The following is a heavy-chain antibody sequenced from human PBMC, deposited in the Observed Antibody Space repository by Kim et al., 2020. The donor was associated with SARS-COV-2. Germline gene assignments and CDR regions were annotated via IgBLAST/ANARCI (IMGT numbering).Heavy chain of an antibody. Sequence: SETLSLTCTVSGGSISSSSYYWGWIRQPPGKGLEWIGSIYYSGSTYYNPSLKSRVTISVDTSKNQFSLKLSSVTAADTAVYYCARRGVSAVAGNIDYWGQGTLVTVSS. D-gene: IGHD6-19*01. J-gene: IGHJ4*02. V-gene: IGHV4-39*01. CDR1: GGSISSSSYY. CDR3: ARRGVSAVAGNIDY. CDR2: IYYSGST.